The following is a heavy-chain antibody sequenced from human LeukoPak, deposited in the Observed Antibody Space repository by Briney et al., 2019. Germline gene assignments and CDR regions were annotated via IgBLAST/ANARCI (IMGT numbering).Heavy chain of an antibody. V-gene: IGHV1-2*02. Sequence: ASVKVSCKASGYTFTGYFMHWVRQAPGQGLEWMGWINPNSGGTNYAQKFQGRVTITRDTSISTAYMELSRLRSDDTAVYYCARERSVVVVAAYNWFDPWGQGTLVTVSS. CDR3: ARERSVVVVAAYNWFDP. CDR1: GYTFTGYF. J-gene: IGHJ5*02. CDR2: INPNSGGT. D-gene: IGHD2-15*01.